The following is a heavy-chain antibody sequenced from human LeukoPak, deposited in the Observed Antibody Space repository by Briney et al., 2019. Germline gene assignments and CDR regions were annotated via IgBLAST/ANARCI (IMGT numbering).Heavy chain of an antibody. CDR1: GYTFTSYD. J-gene: IGHJ4*02. V-gene: IGHV1-18*01. CDR2: ISAYNGNT. Sequence: GASVKVSCKASGYTFTSYDVSWVRQAPGQGLEWMGWISAYNGNTNYAQKFQGRVTMTTDTSTSTAYMELRSLRSDDTAVYYCARDRTTMVRGVIITPLFYWGQGTLVTVSS. D-gene: IGHD3-10*01. CDR3: ARDRTTMVRGVIITPLFY.